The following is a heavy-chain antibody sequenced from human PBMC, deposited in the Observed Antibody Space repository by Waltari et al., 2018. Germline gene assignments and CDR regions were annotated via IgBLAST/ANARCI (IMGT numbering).Heavy chain of an antibody. D-gene: IGHD5-18*01. J-gene: IGHJ6*04. V-gene: IGHV4-59*01. CDR1: GGSISSSY. CDR2: IYYSGST. Sequence: QVQLQESGPGLVKPSETLSLTCTVSGGSISSSYWSWIRQPPGKGLEWIGYIYYSGSTNYNPSLKSRVTISVDTSKNQFSLKLSSVTAADTAVYYCATGLNSYGTMDVWGKGTTVTVSS. CDR3: ATGLNSYGTMDV.